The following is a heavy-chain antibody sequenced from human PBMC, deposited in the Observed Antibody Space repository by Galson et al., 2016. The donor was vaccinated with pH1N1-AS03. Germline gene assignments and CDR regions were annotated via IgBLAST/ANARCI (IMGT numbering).Heavy chain of an antibody. D-gene: IGHD1-14*01. CDR3: ARMTYNDFLDS. Sequence: SETLSLTRTVSGGSITSYHWSWIRQPPGKGLEWIGHVYSPGRSKYNPSLKSRVTLSLDTTTDQFSLKMTSVTPADTAIYYCARMTYNDFLDSWGQGRPVTVSS. CDR2: VYSPGRS. V-gene: IGHV4-59*01. CDR1: GGSITSYH. J-gene: IGHJ4*02.